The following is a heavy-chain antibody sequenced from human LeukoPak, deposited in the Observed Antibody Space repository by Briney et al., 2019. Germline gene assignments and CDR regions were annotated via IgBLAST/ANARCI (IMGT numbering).Heavy chain of an antibody. D-gene: IGHD6-6*01. Sequence: PSETLSLTCTVSGGSISSSSYYWGWIRQPPGKGLEWIGSIYYSGSTYYNPSLESRVTISVDTSKNQFSLKLSSVTAADTAVYYCAIGGDSSSSSIDYWGQGTLVTVSS. CDR3: AIGGDSSSSSIDY. V-gene: IGHV4-39*01. CDR1: GGSISSSSYY. J-gene: IGHJ4*02. CDR2: IYYSGST.